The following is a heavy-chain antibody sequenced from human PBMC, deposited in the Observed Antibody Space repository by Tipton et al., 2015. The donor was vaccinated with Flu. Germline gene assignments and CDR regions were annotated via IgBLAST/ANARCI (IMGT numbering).Heavy chain of an antibody. D-gene: IGHD6-19*01. CDR1: GFTFSIYA. V-gene: IGHV3-23*01. CDR3: AKVIPEKVAGLDY. J-gene: IGHJ4*02. Sequence: SLRLSCAASGFTFSIYAMSWVRQAPGKRLEGISAISGGGGGTYYADSVKGRFTISRDNSKNTLYLRMNSLRAEDTAIYYCAKVIPEKVAGLDYWGQGTLVTVSS. CDR2: ISGGGGGT.